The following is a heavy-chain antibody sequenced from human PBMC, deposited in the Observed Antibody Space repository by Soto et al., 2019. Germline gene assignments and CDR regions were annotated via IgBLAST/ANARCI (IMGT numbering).Heavy chain of an antibody. CDR2: IRSKANSYAT. D-gene: IGHD6-19*01. V-gene: IGHV3-73*01. Sequence: XXSLRLSFAASGFTFSGSAMHWVPQASGKGLEWVGRIRSKANSYATAYAASVKGRFTISRDDSKNTAYLQMNSLKTEDTAVYYCTRQGSSGWYEKGYWGQGTLVTVSS. CDR1: GFTFSGSA. J-gene: IGHJ4*02. CDR3: TRQGSSGWYEKGY.